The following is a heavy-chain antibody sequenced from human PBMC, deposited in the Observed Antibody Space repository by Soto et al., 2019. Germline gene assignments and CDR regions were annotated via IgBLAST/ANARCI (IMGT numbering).Heavy chain of an antibody. CDR2: IYYSGST. V-gene: IGHV4-59*01. CDR3: ARARGYCSSTSCSQGPSYYYYYGMDV. CDR1: GGSISSYY. D-gene: IGHD2-2*01. J-gene: IGHJ6*02. Sequence: PSETLSLTCTVSGGSISSYYWSWVRQPPGEGLEWIGYIYYSGSTNYNPFLKSGVTISVDTSKNQFSLKLSSVTAADTAVYYCARARGYCSSTSCSQGPSYYYYYGMDVWGQGTTVTVSS.